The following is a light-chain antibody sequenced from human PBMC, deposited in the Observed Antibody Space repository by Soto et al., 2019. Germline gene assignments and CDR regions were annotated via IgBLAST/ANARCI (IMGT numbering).Light chain of an antibody. CDR3: QQSYSTQYT. V-gene: IGKV1-39*01. J-gene: IGKJ2*01. Sequence: DIQMTQSPSSLSASVGDRVTITCRASQSISSYFNWYQQKPGKAPKLLIYAASSLQSGVPSRFSGSGSGTDVTLTISSLQPEDFATYYCQQSYSTQYTVGQGTKLEIK. CDR2: AAS. CDR1: QSISSY.